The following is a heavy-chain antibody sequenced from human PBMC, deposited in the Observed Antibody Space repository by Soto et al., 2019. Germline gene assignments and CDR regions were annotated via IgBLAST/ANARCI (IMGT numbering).Heavy chain of an antibody. V-gene: IGHV5-10-1*01. CDR3: ARHAPRAAYGMDV. Sequence: GVSMKIPCRGSGDRIVSYGIRWVRQMPGKGLEWMGRIDPSDSYTNYSPSFQGHVTISADKSISTAYLQWSSLKASDTAMYYCARHAPRAAYGMDVWGQGTTVTV. D-gene: IGHD2-2*01. CDR2: IDPSDSYT. J-gene: IGHJ6*02. CDR1: GDRIVSYG.